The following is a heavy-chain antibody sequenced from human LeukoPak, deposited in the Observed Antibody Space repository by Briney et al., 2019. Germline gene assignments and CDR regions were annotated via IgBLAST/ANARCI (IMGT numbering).Heavy chain of an antibody. V-gene: IGHV3-7*01. J-gene: IGHJ4*02. Sequence: LTGGSLRLSCTATGFTFSSYWMSWVRQAPGKGLEWVANIKEDGSERYYVDSVKGRFTISRDNAKTSLDLQMNSLTAEDTAVYYCARTYISGSYYPPPFGYWGQGTLVTISS. CDR1: GFTFSSYW. CDR2: IKEDGSER. D-gene: IGHD3-10*01. CDR3: ARTYISGSYYPPPFGY.